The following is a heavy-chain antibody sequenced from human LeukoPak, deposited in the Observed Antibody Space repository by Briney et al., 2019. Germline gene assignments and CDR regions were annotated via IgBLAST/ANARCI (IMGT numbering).Heavy chain of an antibody. CDR2: TYYRSKWYT. CDR3: ARDDRTSYSWSYYYYGMDV. V-gene: IGHV6-1*01. CDR1: GDSVSSNSAA. Sequence: SQTLSLTCAISGDSVSSNSAAWNWIRQSPSRGLEWLGRTYYRSKWYTYYAVSVKSRISINRDTSKNQISLQLNSVTPEDTAVYYCARDDRTSYSWSYYYYGMDVWGQGTTVTVSS. J-gene: IGHJ6*02. D-gene: IGHD2-2*01.